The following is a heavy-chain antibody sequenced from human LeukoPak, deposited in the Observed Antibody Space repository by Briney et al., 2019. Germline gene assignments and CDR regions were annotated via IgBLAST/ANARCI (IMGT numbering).Heavy chain of an antibody. CDR1: GYTFTGYY. D-gene: IGHD3-3*01. J-gene: IGHJ1*01. CDR3: ARTNEAITIFGVVRARGKYFQH. Sequence: ASVKVPCKASGYTFTGYYMHWVRQAPGQGLEWMGWINPNSGGTNYAQKFQGRVTMTRDTSISTAYMELSRLRSDDTAVYYCARTNEAITIFGVVRARGKYFQHWGQGTLVTVSS. V-gene: IGHV1-2*02. CDR2: INPNSGGT.